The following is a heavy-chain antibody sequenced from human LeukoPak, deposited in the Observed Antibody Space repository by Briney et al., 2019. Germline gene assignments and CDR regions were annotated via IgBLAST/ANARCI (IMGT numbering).Heavy chain of an antibody. Sequence: PGGSLRLSCEASAFTFSSYWMSWVRQAPGKELEWVANIKEDGIEINYVDSVKGRFTISRDNAKNSLFLQMNSLRVEDTAVYYCARDRGYPSFDYWGQGTLVTVSS. CDR1: AFTFSSYW. D-gene: IGHD3-10*01. V-gene: IGHV3-7*01. CDR3: ARDRGYPSFDY. CDR2: IKEDGIEI. J-gene: IGHJ4*02.